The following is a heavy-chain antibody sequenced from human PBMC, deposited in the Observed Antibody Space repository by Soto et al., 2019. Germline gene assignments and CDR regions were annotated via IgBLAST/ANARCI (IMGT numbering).Heavy chain of an antibody. CDR3: ARGPQDLYYYYYGMDV. Sequence: ASVKVSCKASGGTFSSYAISWVRQAPGQGLEWMGGIIPIFGTANYAQKFQGRVTITADESTSTAYMKLSSLRSEDTAVYYCARGPQDLYYYYYGMDVWGQGTTVTVSS. CDR1: GGTFSSYA. CDR2: IIPIFGTA. V-gene: IGHV1-69*13. J-gene: IGHJ6*02.